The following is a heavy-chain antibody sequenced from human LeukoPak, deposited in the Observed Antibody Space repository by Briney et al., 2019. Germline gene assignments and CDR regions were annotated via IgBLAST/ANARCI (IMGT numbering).Heavy chain of an antibody. Sequence: SETLSLTCTVSGGSISSSSYYWGWIRQPPGKGLEWIGSIYYSGSTYCNPSLKSRVTISLDRSKNQVSLSLRSLTAADTAVYYCARGYCSDGSCQNFDYWGQGTLVTVSS. CDR2: IYYSGST. V-gene: IGHV4-39*07. CDR1: GGSISSSSYY. D-gene: IGHD2-15*01. J-gene: IGHJ4*02. CDR3: ARGYCSDGSCQNFDY.